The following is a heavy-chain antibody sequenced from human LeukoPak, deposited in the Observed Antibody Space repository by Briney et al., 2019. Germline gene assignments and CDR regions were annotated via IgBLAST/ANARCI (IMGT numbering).Heavy chain of an antibody. V-gene: IGHV4-59*01. CDR2: ISHRGST. CDR3: ARGSKWNTNWFDA. J-gene: IGHJ5*02. Sequence: PSETLSLTCTVSGGSISSYYWCWIRQPPGKGLEWIGYISHRGSTNYNPSLNSRVTISLDTSKNQFSLKLSSVTAADTAVYKCARGSKWNTNWFDAWGQGTLVTVSS. CDR1: GGSISSYY. D-gene: IGHD1/OR15-1a*01.